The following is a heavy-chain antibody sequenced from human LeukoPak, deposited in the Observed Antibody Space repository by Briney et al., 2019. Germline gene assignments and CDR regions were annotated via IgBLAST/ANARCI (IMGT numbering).Heavy chain of an antibody. CDR1: GDSISGHY. D-gene: IGHD3-10*01. J-gene: IGHJ4*02. CDR2: IYYSGST. Sequence: SETLSLTCTVSGDSISGHYWSWIRRPPGTGLEWIGYIYYSGSTDYNPSLKSRVTISVDTSKNQFSLKLSSVTAADTAVYYCARTYHYGSGSYFLFDFWGQGTLVTVSS. V-gene: IGHV4-59*11. CDR3: ARTYHYGSGSYFLFDF.